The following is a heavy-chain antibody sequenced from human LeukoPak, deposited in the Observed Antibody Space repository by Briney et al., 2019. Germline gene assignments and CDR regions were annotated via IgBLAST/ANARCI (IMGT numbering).Heavy chain of an antibody. V-gene: IGHV1-8*03. CDR1: GYIFTDYY. CDR2: MNPNSGNT. J-gene: IGHJ6*03. Sequence: ASVKVSCKASGYIFTDYYMHWVRQATGQGLEWMGWMNPNSGNTGYAQKFQGRVTITRNTSISTAYMELSSLRSEDTAVYYCARGRGQLPPYYYYYMDVWGKGTTVTVSS. D-gene: IGHD2-2*01. CDR3: ARGRGQLPPYYYYYMDV.